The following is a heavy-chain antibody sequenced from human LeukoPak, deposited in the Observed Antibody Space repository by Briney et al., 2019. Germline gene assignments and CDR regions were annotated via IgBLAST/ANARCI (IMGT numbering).Heavy chain of an antibody. J-gene: IGHJ1*01. V-gene: IGHV4-34*01. Sequence: SETLSLTCAVYGGSFSGYYWSWIRRPPGKGREWIGEINHRGSTNYNPSLKRRVTISVDKSKNQFSLKLSSVPAADPAVYYCARHGGYSSSPEYFHHWGQGTLVTVSS. CDR2: INHRGST. D-gene: IGHD6-13*01. CDR1: GGSFSGYY. CDR3: ARHGGYSSSPEYFHH.